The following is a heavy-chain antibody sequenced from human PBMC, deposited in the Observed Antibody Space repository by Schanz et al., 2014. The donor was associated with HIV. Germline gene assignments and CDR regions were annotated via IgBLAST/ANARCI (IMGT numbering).Heavy chain of an antibody. V-gene: IGHV3-23*04. CDR3: ARVANWDYYGMDV. CDR2: ISGSGIST. Sequence: VQLVESGGGVVQPGRSLRLSCAASGFTFSSYAMTWVRQAPGKGLEWVSAISGSGISTYYADSVKGRFTISRDNSKNTLYLQMNSLRGEDTAVYYCARVANWDYYGMDVWGRGTTVTVSS. CDR1: GFTFSSYA. J-gene: IGHJ6*02. D-gene: IGHD3-16*01.